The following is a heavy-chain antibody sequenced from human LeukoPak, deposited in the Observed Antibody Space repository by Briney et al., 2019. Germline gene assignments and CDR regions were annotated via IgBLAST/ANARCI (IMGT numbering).Heavy chain of an antibody. D-gene: IGHD5-18*01. Sequence: SETLSLTCTVSGGSISSYYWSWIRQPPGKGLEWIGYIYYSGSTNYNPSLKSRVTISVDTSKNQFSLKLSSVTAADTAVYYCARQSGYSYGSPFDYWGQGTLVTVSS. CDR1: GGSISSYY. CDR3: ARQSGYSYGSPFDY. CDR2: IYYSGST. V-gene: IGHV4-59*01. J-gene: IGHJ4*02.